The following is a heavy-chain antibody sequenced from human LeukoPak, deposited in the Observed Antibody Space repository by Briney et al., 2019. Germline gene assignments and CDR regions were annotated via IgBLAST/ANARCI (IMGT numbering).Heavy chain of an antibody. D-gene: IGHD3-3*01. V-gene: IGHV3-23*01. J-gene: IGHJ4*02. CDR1: GFTFSSYA. CDR2: ISGSGGST. Sequence: PGGSLRLSCAASGFTFSSYAMSWVRQAPGKGLEWVSGISGSGGSTYYADSVKGRFTISRDNSKNTLYLQMNSLRAEDTAVYYCAKQARYSNFWSGYLYYFDYWGQGTLVTVSS. CDR3: AKQARYSNFWSGYLYYFDY.